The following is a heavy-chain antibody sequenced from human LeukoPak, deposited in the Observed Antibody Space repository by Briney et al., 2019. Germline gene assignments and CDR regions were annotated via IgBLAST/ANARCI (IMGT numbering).Heavy chain of an antibody. CDR1: GGSISSYY. J-gene: IGHJ4*02. CDR3: ARGGYDISDY. D-gene: IGHD3-9*01. V-gene: IGHV4-59*01. Sequence: SETLSLTCTVSGGSISSYYWSWIRQPPGKGLEWMGYIYYSGSTNYNPSLKSRVTISVDTSKNQFSLKLSSVTAADTAVYYCARGGYDISDYWGQGTLVTVSS. CDR2: IYYSGST.